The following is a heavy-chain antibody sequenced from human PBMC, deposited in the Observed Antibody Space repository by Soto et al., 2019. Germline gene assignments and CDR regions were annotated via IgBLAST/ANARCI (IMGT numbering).Heavy chain of an antibody. V-gene: IGHV1-18*04. CDR3: ARDGILGLFDAYDL. CDR2: ISTHNGNT. CDR1: IFTSSG. Sequence: QDQLVQSGAEVKKPGASVKVSCKASIFTSSGISWVRQAPGQRLEWMGWISTHNGNTIYAQKFQGRVIMTMDTSTTTVYMELRSLRPDHTAVYLCARDGILGLFDAYDLWGQGTMVTVSS. J-gene: IGHJ3*01. D-gene: IGHD3-3*01.